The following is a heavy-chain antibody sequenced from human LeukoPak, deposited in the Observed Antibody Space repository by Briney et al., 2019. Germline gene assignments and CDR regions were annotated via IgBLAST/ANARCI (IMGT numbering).Heavy chain of an antibody. V-gene: IGHV1-18*01. Sequence: ASVKVSCKASGYTFTSYGISWVRQAPGQGLEWTGWISAYNGNTNYAQKLQGRVTMTTDTSTSTAYMELRSLRSEDTAVYYCATLFPRAVEVDYWGQGTLVTVSS. CDR2: ISAYNGNT. CDR1: GYTFTSYG. CDR3: ATLFPRAVEVDY. D-gene: IGHD5-24*01. J-gene: IGHJ4*02.